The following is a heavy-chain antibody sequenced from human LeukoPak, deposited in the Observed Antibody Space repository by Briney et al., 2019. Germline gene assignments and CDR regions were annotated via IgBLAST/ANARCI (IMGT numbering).Heavy chain of an antibody. V-gene: IGHV3-48*01. Sequence: PGGSLRLSCAASGFTFSGFGMNWVRQAPGRGLECVSYISSTSRTIYYADSVKGRSTISRDNAKNSLYLQMNSLRAEDTAVYYCAKAGSGHYDSSGYHPHIDYWGQGTLVTVSS. D-gene: IGHD3-22*01. CDR3: AKAGSGHYDSSGYHPHIDY. CDR2: ISSTSRTI. J-gene: IGHJ4*02. CDR1: GFTFSGFG.